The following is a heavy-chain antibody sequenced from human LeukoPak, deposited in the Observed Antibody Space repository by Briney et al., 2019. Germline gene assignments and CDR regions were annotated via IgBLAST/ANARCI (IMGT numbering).Heavy chain of an antibody. CDR3: ARSSWFPRAPLFDY. Sequence: ASVKVSCKASGYTFTGYYMHWVRQAPGQGLEWMGWINPNSGGTNYAQKFQGRVTITRDTSASTAYMELSSLRSEDTAVYYCARSSWFPRAPLFDYWGQGTLVTVSS. CDR2: INPNSGGT. V-gene: IGHV1-2*02. CDR1: GYTFTGYY. J-gene: IGHJ4*02. D-gene: IGHD6-13*01.